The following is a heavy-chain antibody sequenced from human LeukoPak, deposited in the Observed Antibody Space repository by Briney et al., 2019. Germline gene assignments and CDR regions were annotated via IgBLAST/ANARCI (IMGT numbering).Heavy chain of an antibody. Sequence: ASVKVSCKASGYTFTSYGISWVRQAPGQGLEWMGWISAYNGNTNYAQKLQGRVTMTTDTSTSTAYKELRSLRSDDTAVYYCARDSTAVAGLDYWGQGTLVTVSS. CDR3: ARDSTAVAGLDY. V-gene: IGHV1-18*01. D-gene: IGHD6-19*01. CDR2: ISAYNGNT. CDR1: GYTFTSYG. J-gene: IGHJ4*02.